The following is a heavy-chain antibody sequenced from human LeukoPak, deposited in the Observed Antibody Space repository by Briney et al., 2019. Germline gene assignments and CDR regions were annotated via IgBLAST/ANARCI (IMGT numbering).Heavy chain of an antibody. CDR1: GYTFTSYD. CDR2: INPNSGGT. Sequence: GASVKVSCKASGYTFTSYDINWVRQATGQGLEWMGWINPNSGGTNYAQKFQGRVTMTRDTSISTPYMELSRLRSDDAAVYYCAREQNCSGGSCYDAFDIWGQGTMVTVSS. CDR3: AREQNCSGGSCYDAFDI. D-gene: IGHD2-15*01. V-gene: IGHV1-2*02. J-gene: IGHJ3*02.